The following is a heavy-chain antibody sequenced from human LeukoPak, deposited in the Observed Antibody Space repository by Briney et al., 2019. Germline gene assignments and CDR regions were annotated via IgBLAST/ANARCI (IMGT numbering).Heavy chain of an antibody. Sequence: GASVKVSCKASGYTFTGYYMYWVRQAPGHGLEWMGWINPNSGGTNYAQKFQGRVTMTRDTSISTAYMELSRLRSDDTAVYYCARASAGYSSSWYVGWGQGTLVTVSS. CDR3: ARASAGYSSSWYVG. J-gene: IGHJ4*02. D-gene: IGHD6-13*01. CDR1: GYTFTGYY. V-gene: IGHV1-2*02. CDR2: INPNSGGT.